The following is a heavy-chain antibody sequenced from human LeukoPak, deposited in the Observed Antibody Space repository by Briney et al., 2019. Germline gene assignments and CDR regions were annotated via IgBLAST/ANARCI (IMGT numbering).Heavy chain of an antibody. J-gene: IGHJ6*02. CDR3: ARLHGDYDGMDV. Sequence: ASVKVSCKASGYTFTSYDINWVRQATGQGPEWMGWMNPNSGNTGYAQKFQGRVTMTRNTSISTAYMELSSLRSEDTAVYYCARLHGDYDGMDVWGQGTTVTVSS. CDR2: MNPNSGNT. D-gene: IGHD4-17*01. CDR1: GYTFTSYD. V-gene: IGHV1-8*01.